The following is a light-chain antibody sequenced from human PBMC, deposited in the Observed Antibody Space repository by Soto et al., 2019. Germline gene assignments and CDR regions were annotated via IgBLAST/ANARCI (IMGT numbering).Light chain of an antibody. CDR1: SSDVGGYNH. J-gene: IGLJ1*01. Sequence: QSALTQPPSASGSPGQSVTISCTGTSSDVGGYNHVSWYQQHPGKAPKLMIYQVTERPPGVPDRFSASKSGNTASLTVSGLQAEDEADYYCSSYADGSLDVFGTGTKLTVL. V-gene: IGLV2-8*01. CDR2: QVT. CDR3: SSYADGSLDV.